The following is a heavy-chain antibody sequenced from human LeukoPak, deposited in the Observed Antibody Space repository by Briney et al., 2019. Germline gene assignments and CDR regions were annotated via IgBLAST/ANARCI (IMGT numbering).Heavy chain of an antibody. CDR2: IYHSGST. CDR3: ARGGGYYDSSGYLRAFDI. D-gene: IGHD3-22*01. J-gene: IGHJ3*02. V-gene: IGHV4-4*02. CDR1: GGSISSSNW. Sequence: PSETLSLTCAVSGGSISSSNWWSWVRQPPGKGLEWIGEIYHSGSTNYNPSLKSRVTISVDTSKNQFSLKLSSVTAADTAVYYCARGGGYYDSSGYLRAFDIWGQGTMVTVSS.